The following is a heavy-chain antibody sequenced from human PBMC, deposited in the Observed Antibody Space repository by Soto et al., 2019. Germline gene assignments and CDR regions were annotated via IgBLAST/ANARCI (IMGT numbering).Heavy chain of an antibody. V-gene: IGHV4-59*01. CDR3: ARDTTPSL. D-gene: IGHD2-2*01. J-gene: IGHJ4*02. CDR2: VYYSGST. Sequence: QVQLQESGPGLVKPSETLSLTCTVSGASISSYYWSWIRQPPGKGLECIGYVYYSGSTNYNPSLKRRATISVDTSQNQLSLKLSSVTAADTAMYDCARDTTPSLWGQGTLVTVSS. CDR1: GASISSYY.